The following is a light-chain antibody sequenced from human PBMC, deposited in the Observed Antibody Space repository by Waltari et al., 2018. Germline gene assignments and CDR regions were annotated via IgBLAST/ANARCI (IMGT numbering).Light chain of an antibody. V-gene: IGLV2-14*01. CDR1: SSDVGGYNY. J-gene: IGLJ1*01. Sequence: QSALTQPASVSGSPGQSITFSCTGTSSDVGGYNYVYWYQQHPGKVPKLMLYEVSNPPSGVSKRFSGSQSGNTASLTISGLQAEDEADYYCLSYTSSSTYVFGTGTKVTVL. CDR2: EVS. CDR3: LSYTSSSTYV.